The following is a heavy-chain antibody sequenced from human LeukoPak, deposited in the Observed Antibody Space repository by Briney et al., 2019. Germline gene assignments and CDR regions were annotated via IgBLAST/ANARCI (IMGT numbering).Heavy chain of an antibody. V-gene: IGHV3-48*03. Sequence: GGSLRPSCAASGFTFSSYEMNWVRQAPGKGLEWVSYISSSGNTIYYADSVKGRFTISRDNAKNSLYLQMNSLRAEDTAVYYCAELGITMIGGVWGKGTTVTISS. CDR2: ISSSGNTI. CDR3: AELGITMIGGV. J-gene: IGHJ6*04. D-gene: IGHD3-10*02. CDR1: GFTFSSYE.